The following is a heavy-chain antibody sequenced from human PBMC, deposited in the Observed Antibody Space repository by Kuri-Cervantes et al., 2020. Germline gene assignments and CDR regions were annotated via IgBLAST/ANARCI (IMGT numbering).Heavy chain of an antibody. J-gene: IGHJ4*02. V-gene: IGHV4-59*12. CDR2: IYYSGST. CDR3: ARFPQWLRAYDY. D-gene: IGHD5-12*01. Sequence: SETLSLTCTVSGGSISSYCWSWIRQPPGKGLEWIGYIYYSGSTNYNPSLKSRVTISVDTSKNQFSLKLSSVTAADTAVYYCARFPQWLRAYDYWGQGTLVTVSS. CDR1: GGSISSYC.